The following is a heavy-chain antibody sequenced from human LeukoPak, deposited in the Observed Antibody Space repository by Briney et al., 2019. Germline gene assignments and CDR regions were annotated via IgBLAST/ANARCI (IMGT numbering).Heavy chain of an antibody. CDR3: AKDKSYGSGIDH. V-gene: IGHV3-30*02. CDR1: GFTFSSYG. J-gene: IGHJ4*02. D-gene: IGHD5-24*01. Sequence: GGSLRLSCAASGFTFSSYGMHWVRQAPGKGLEWVAIITFDGGNKYYIDSVQGRFTISRDNSKNTVYLQMDSLRPEDTAVYYCAKDKSYGSGIDHWGQGALVTVSS. CDR2: ITFDGGNK.